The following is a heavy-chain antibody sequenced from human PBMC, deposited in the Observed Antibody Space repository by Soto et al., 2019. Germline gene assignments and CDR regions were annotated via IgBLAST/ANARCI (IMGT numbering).Heavy chain of an antibody. CDR2: INHSGST. J-gene: IGHJ4*02. D-gene: IGHD6-13*01. V-gene: IGHV4-34*01. CDR1: GGSFSGYY. Sequence: SETLSLTCAVYGGSFSGYYRSWIRQPPGKGLEWIGEINHSGSTNYNPSLKSRVTISVDTSKNQFSLKLSSVTAADTAVYYCARGFWYSSSWQGANFDYWGQGTLVTVSS. CDR3: ARGFWYSSSWQGANFDY.